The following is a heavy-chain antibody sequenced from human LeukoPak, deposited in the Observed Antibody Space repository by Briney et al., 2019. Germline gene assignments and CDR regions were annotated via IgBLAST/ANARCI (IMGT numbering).Heavy chain of an antibody. D-gene: IGHD1-26*01. CDR1: GGAFSSYA. CDR3: ASEGASDLIY. J-gene: IGHJ4*02. V-gene: IGHV1-69*13. Sequence: ASVKVSCKASGGAFSSYAISWVRQAPGQGLEWMGGIIPIFGTANYAQKFQGRVTITADESTSTAYMELSSLRSEDTAVYYCASEGASDLIYWGQGTLVTVSS. CDR2: IIPIFGTA.